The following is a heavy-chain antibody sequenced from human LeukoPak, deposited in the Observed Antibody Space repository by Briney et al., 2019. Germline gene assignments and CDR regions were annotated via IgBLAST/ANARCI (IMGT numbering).Heavy chain of an antibody. CDR1: GGSISSGDYY. V-gene: IGHV4-30-4*02. CDR2: IYYSRST. J-gene: IGHJ6*02. CDR3: ARDRGASYGFLRLGYYYYGMYV. D-gene: IGHD5-18*01. Sequence: PSETLSLTCTVSGGSISSGDYYWSWIRQPPGKGREWFGYIYYSRSTYYHPSLQSRVTISVDTSKNQFSLKLSSVTAAHTAVYYCARDRGASYGFLRLGYYYYGMYVWGQGTTVTVSS.